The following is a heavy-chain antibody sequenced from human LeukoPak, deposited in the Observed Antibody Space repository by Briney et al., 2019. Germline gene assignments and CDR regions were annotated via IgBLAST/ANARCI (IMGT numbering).Heavy chain of an antibody. CDR1: KISFSGYW. Sequence: GGSLRLSCAASKISFSGYWMRWIRQAPGKGLEWVANISPEGSDKYYVDSVKGRFTVSRDNAKDSLYLQMNSLRAEDTAVYYCARGKYGGYFIDYWGQGTLVTVSS. V-gene: IGHV3-7*01. J-gene: IGHJ4*02. CDR3: ARGKYGGYFIDY. CDR2: ISPEGSDK. D-gene: IGHD5-12*01.